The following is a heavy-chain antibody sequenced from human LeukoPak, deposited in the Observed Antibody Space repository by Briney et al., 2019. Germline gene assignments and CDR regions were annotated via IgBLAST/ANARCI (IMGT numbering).Heavy chain of an antibody. CDR1: GDSISNYY. CDR2: IYTSGST. V-gene: IGHV4-4*07. Sequence: SETLSLTCTVSGDSISNYYWSWIRQPAGKGLEWIGRIYTSGSTNYNPSLKSRVTMSVDTSKNQFSLKLSSVTAADTAVYYCARRIACSSSSCFLDWNFDLWGRGTLVTVSS. J-gene: IGHJ2*01. D-gene: IGHD2-2*01. CDR3: ARRIACSSSSCFLDWNFDL.